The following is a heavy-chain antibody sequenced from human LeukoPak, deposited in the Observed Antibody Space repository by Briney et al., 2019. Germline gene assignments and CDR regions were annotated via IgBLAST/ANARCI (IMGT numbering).Heavy chain of an antibody. CDR3: ARSGASNTLDY. CDR2: INPSDDST. J-gene: IGHJ4*02. D-gene: IGHD1/OR15-1a*01. V-gene: IGHV1-46*02. Sequence: ASVKVSCKASGYTFNSSYMHWVRQAPGQGLEWMGIINPSDDSTRYAQKFQGRVTMTKDTSTNTVYMHLSSLSSDDTAVYYCARSGASNTLDYWGQGTLVTVSS. CDR1: GYTFNSSY.